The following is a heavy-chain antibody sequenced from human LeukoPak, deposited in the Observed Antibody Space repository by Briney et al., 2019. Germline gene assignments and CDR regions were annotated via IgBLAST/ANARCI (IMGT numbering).Heavy chain of an antibody. D-gene: IGHD5-18*01. V-gene: IGHV3-33*01. J-gene: IGHJ4*02. CDR2: IWYDGSNK. CDR1: GFTFSSYG. CDR3: ARDRYSYGDYFDY. Sequence: GGSLRLSCAASGFTFSSYGMHWVRQAPGKGLEWVAVIWYDGSNKYYADSAKGRFTISRDNSKNTLYLQMNSLRAEDTAVYYCARDRYSYGDYFDYWGQGTLVTVSS.